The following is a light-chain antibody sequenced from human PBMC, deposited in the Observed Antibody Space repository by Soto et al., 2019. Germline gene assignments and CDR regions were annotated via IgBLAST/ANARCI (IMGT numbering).Light chain of an antibody. CDR2: KAS. J-gene: IGKJ1*01. Sequence: DIQMTQSPSTLSASIGDRVTITCRASQSISSWLAWYQQKPGKAPKLLIYKASGLESGVPSRFSGSGSGTEFTLTISSLQPDDFATYYCQQFNIYPWTFGQGTKVEIK. V-gene: IGKV1-5*03. CDR1: QSISSW. CDR3: QQFNIYPWT.